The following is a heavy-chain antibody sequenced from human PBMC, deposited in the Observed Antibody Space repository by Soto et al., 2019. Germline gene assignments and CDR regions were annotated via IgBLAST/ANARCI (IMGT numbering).Heavy chain of an antibody. Sequence: GGSLRLSCAGSGFIFGHYAMTWVRQVPGKGLEWISAISGRGDSTYYADAVKGRFTISRDNSKNTLYLQMSSLRFDDTAIYYCAKALDGIDDYFYAMGVWGQGTTVTVSS. D-gene: IGHD1-1*01. CDR3: AKALDGIDDYFYAMGV. CDR2: ISGRGDST. CDR1: GFIFGHYA. V-gene: IGHV3-23*01. J-gene: IGHJ6*02.